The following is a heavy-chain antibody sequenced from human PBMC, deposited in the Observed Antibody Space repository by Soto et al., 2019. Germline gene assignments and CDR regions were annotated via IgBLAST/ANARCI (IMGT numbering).Heavy chain of an antibody. V-gene: IGHV1-18*01. J-gene: IGHJ6*03. D-gene: IGHD6-6*01. CDR3: ARVRQIVGYFYYYMDV. CDR2: ISAYNGNT. Sequence: QVPLLQSGAEVKKPGASVKVSCKASGYTVTNYGITWVRQAPGQGLEWMGWISAYNGNTHYTQRLQGRVTMTTDTSTSTAYMELRGPRSHDTAVYYCARVRQIVGYFYYYMDVWGKGTTVTASS. CDR1: GYTVTNYG.